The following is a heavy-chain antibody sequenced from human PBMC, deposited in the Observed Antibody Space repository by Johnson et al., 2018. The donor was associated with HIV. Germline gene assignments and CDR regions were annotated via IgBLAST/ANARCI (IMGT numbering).Heavy chain of an antibody. CDR3: ARDRRITIFGSGRAVQSNDAFDI. Sequence: MQLVESGGGLVQPGGSLRLSCAAFGFTVSSNYMSWVRQAPGKGLEWVSVIYSGGSTYYADSVKGRFTISRDNSKNTLYLHMNSLRAEDTAVYYCARDRRITIFGSGRAVQSNDAFDIWGQGTMVTVSS. CDR2: IYSGGST. CDR1: GFTVSSNY. D-gene: IGHD3-3*01. J-gene: IGHJ3*02. V-gene: IGHV3-66*01.